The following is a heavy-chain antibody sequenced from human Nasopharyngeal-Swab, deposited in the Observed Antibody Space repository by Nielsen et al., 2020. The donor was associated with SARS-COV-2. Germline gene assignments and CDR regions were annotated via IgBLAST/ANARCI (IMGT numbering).Heavy chain of an antibody. CDR3: ARVHIAALYFDY. CDR2: ISGSGGST. V-gene: IGHV3-23*01. J-gene: IGHJ4*02. Sequence: GGSLRLSCAASGLTFSSYAMSWVRQAPGKGLEWVSAISGSGGSTYYADSVKGRFTISRDNSKNTLYLQMNSLRAEDTAVYYCARVHIAALYFDYWGQGTLVTVSS. CDR1: GLTFSSYA. D-gene: IGHD6-6*01.